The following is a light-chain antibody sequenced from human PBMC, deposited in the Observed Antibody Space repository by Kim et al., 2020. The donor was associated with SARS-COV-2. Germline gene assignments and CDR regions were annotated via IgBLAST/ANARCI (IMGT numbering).Light chain of an antibody. CDR1: EWGRNY. CDR3: QAWDNSIVV. Sequence: SGAPGQAASITCCGHEWGRNYASWYQQRPGQSPVLVIYRDGKRPSGIPERFSGSTSGNTATLTISGTQPMDEADYYCQAWDNSIVVFGGGTQLTVL. V-gene: IGLV3-1*01. CDR2: RDG. J-gene: IGLJ2*01.